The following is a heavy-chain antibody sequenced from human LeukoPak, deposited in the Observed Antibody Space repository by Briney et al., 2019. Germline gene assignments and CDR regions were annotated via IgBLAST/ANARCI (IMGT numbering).Heavy chain of an antibody. Sequence: GGSLRLSCAASGFIFSTYAMSWVRQAPGKGLEWVSSISGSGGSTYYADSVKGRFTISRDNSKNTLYLQMNSLRVEDTAVYYCANGGLWLPTRTAWGQGTLVTVSS. CDR1: GFIFSTYA. CDR2: ISGSGGST. J-gene: IGHJ5*02. D-gene: IGHD3-22*01. V-gene: IGHV3-23*01. CDR3: ANGGLWLPTRTA.